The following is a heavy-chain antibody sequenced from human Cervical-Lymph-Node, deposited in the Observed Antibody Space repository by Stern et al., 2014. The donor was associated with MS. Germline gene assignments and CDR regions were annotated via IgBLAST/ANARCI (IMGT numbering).Heavy chain of an antibody. CDR3: ARVPLRVTDPSMVDFDY. V-gene: IGHV3-23*04. J-gene: IGHJ4*02. CDR2: TIDSGGVT. D-gene: IGHD3-10*01. Sequence: EVQLVESGGGLVQPGGSLRLSCVASGFTFSRNAMTWVRQAPGKGLDWVSATIDSGGVTYYADSVKGRFTISRDNSENTLYLQMNSLRAEDTAVYFCARVPLRVTDPSMVDFDYWGQGVLVTVSS. CDR1: GFTFSRNA.